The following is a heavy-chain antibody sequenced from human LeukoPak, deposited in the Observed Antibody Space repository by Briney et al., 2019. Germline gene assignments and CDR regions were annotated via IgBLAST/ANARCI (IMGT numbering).Heavy chain of an antibody. CDR2: IYYSGST. CDR1: GGSISGYC. Sequence: SETLSLTCTVSGGSISGYCWTWIRQPPGKGLEWIGYIYYSGSTNYNPSLKSRVTISVDTSKNQFSLKLSSVTAADTAVYYCARGSGPLRPPVYWGQGTLVTVSS. V-gene: IGHV4-59*01. CDR3: ARGSGPLRPPVY. J-gene: IGHJ4*02.